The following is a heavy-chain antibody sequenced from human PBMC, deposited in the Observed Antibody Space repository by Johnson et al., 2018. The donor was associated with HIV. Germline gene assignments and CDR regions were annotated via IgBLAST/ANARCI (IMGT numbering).Heavy chain of an antibody. J-gene: IGHJ3*02. CDR3: ASPYSYGLDDAFDI. D-gene: IGHD5-18*01. Sequence: VQLVESGGGLVQPGGSLRLCCAASGFTFIRYWMSWVRQAPGKGLEWVANIKQDGSEKTYVDSVKGRFTISRDNAKKSLYLQMNSLRAEDTAVYYCASPYSYGLDDAFDIWGQGTMVTVSS. V-gene: IGHV3-7*05. CDR2: IKQDGSEK. CDR1: GFTFIRYW.